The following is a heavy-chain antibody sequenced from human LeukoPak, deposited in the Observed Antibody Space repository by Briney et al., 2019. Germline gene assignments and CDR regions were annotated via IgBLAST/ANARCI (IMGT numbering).Heavy chain of an antibody. CDR1: GFTFSDYY. D-gene: IGHD3-10*01. Sequence: GGSLRLSCAASGFTFSDYYMSWIRQAPGKGLEWVSYISSSGSTIYYADSVKGRFTISRDNAKNSLYLQMNSLRAEDTAVYYCARVRGSGSYYNWFDPWGQGTLVTISS. CDR3: ARVRGSGSYYNWFDP. CDR2: ISSSGSTI. V-gene: IGHV3-11*04. J-gene: IGHJ5*02.